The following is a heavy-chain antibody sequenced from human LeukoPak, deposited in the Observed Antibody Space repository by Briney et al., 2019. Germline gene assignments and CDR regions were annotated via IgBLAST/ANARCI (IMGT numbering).Heavy chain of an antibody. CDR1: GGSFSGYY. J-gene: IGHJ5*02. Sequence: SETLSLTCAVYGGSFSGYYWSWIRQPPGKGLEWIGKINHSGSTNYNPSLKSRVTISVDTSKNQFSLKLSSVTAADTAVYYCARDYGDYGWFDPWGQGTLVTVSS. D-gene: IGHD4-17*01. V-gene: IGHV4-34*01. CDR2: INHSGST. CDR3: ARDYGDYGWFDP.